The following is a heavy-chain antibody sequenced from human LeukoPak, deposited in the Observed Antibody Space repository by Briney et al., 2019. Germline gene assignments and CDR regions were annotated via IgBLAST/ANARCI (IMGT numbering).Heavy chain of an antibody. Sequence: KASANLFPTFAGYWGFFSWYYWGWIRPPPGEGPELIWEINHSGSTNYNPSLKSRVTISVDTSKNQFSLKLSSVTAADTAVYYCSRKAATTMPFDYWGQGTLVTVSS. CDR3: SRKAATTMPFDY. V-gene: IGHV4-34*01. CDR1: WGFFSWYY. D-gene: IGHD1-7*01. J-gene: IGHJ4*02. CDR2: INHSGST.